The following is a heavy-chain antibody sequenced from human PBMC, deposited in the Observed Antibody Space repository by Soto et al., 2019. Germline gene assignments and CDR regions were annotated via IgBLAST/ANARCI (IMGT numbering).Heavy chain of an antibody. CDR1: GFPFDHYA. V-gene: IGHV3-9*01. CDR2: ISWHSASI. D-gene: IGHD2-2*01. CDR3: AKDSERVRPAAIIGASFDI. Sequence: EGQLVESGGGLVHPGRSLRLSCVASGFPFDHYAMHWVRQAPGRGLEWVSGISWHSASIDYAAPVKGRFSIPRDNALNSLHLQMNSLRPEVTAFYYCAKDSERVRPAAIIGASFDIWGQGTLVTVSA. J-gene: IGHJ3*02.